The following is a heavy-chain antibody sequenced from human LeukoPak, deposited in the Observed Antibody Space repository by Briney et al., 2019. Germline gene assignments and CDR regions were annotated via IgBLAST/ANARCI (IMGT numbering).Heavy chain of an antibody. J-gene: IGHJ3*02. CDR3: ARRDLDAFDI. Sequence: PGGSLRLSCAASGFTFSSYGIHWVRQAPGKGLEWVALIWYDGGNTYYVDSVKGRFTISRDNFKNTLYLQMNSLRAEDTAVYYCARRDLDAFDIWGPGTMVTVSS. CDR2: IWYDGGNT. CDR1: GFTFSSYG. V-gene: IGHV3-33*01.